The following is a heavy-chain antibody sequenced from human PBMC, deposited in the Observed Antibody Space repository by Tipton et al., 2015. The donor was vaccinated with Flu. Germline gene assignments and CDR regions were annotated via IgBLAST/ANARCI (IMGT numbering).Heavy chain of an antibody. D-gene: IGHD2-2*01. Sequence: GSLRLSCAASGFTFSSYWMSWVRQAPGKGLEWVANIKQDGSEKYYVDSVKGRFTISRDNAKNSLYLQMNSLRAEDTAVYYCARGVRVPAAMVNYYGMDVWGLGTTVTVSS. CDR1: GFTFSSYW. CDR2: IKQDGSEK. J-gene: IGHJ6*02. CDR3: ARGVRVPAAMVNYYGMDV. V-gene: IGHV3-7*01.